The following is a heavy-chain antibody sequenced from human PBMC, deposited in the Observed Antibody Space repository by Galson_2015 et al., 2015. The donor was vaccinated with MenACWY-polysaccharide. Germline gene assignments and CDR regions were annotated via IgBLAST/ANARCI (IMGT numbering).Heavy chain of an antibody. CDR3: ARDPGYSSRWDFDL. J-gene: IGHJ2*01. V-gene: IGHV6-1*01. D-gene: IGHD6-19*01. CDR2: TYYRSRWYN. Sequence: CAISGDSVSSNSAAWNWIRQSPSRGLEWLGRTYYRSRWYNDYAVSVKSRITIGTDTSKNQFSLQLNSVTPEDTAVYYCARDPGYSSRWDFDLWGRGTLVTVSS. CDR1: GDSVSSNSAA.